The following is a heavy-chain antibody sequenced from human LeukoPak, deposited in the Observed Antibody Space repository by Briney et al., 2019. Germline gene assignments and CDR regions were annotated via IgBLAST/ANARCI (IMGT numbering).Heavy chain of an antibody. Sequence: GSLRLSCAASGFTVSSNYMSWVRQAPEKGLEWVSVIYSGGSTYYADSVKGRFTISRDNSKNTLYLQMNSLRAEDTAVYYCARDWATVTTRDAFDIWGQGTMVTVSS. CDR2: IYSGGST. CDR3: ARDWATVTTRDAFDI. J-gene: IGHJ3*02. V-gene: IGHV3-66*01. CDR1: GFTVSSNY. D-gene: IGHD4-11*01.